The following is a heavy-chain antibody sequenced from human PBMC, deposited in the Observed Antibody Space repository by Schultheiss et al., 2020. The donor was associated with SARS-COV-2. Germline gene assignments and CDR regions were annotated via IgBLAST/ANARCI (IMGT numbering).Heavy chain of an antibody. CDR2: ISGSGGTT. V-gene: IGHV3-23*01. J-gene: IGHJ5*02. CDR3: ARELLWFGEFGWFDP. CDR1: GFTFSNYA. Sequence: GGSLRLSCAASGFTFSNYAMSWVRQAPGKGLEWVSSISGSGGTTYYADSVKGRFTISRDNSRNTLSLQMNSLRAEDTAVYYCARELLWFGEFGWFDPWGQGTLVTVSS. D-gene: IGHD3-10*01.